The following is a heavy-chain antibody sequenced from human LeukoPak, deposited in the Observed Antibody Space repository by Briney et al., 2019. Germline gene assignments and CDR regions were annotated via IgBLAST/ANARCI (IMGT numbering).Heavy chain of an antibody. Sequence: EWIGYIYTSGSTNYDTSITSRVTISVDKSKNQFYLDLSSVTAADTAVYYCARQKCTSASCLTKNAFDIWGQGTMVTVSS. CDR2: IYTSGST. CDR3: ARQKCTSASCLTKNAFDI. D-gene: IGHD2-2*01. V-gene: IGHV4-4*09. J-gene: IGHJ3*02.